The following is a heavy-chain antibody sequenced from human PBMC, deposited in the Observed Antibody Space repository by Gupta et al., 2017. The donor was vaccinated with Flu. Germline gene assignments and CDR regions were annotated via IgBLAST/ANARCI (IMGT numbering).Heavy chain of an antibody. CDR3: AATRWGEWDYDSSDYYYGMDV. CDR1: GFTFPSSA. D-gene: IGHD3-22*01. Sequence: QMQLVQSGPDMKKPGTSVKVSCQASGFTFPSSALLWVRQARGQRLEWIGWIVVGSGNTNYAQKFQERVTITRDMSTSTAYMELSSLRSEDTAVYYCAATRWGEWDYDSSDYYYGMDVWGQGTTVTVSS. J-gene: IGHJ6*02. V-gene: IGHV1-58*01. CDR2: IVVGSGNT.